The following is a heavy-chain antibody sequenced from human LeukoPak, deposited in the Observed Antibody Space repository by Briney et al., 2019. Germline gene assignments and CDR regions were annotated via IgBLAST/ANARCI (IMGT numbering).Heavy chain of an antibody. CDR2: ISGDGGST. D-gene: IGHD3-3*01. CDR3: AKGFSVLASNHYLYYYGMDV. Sequence: GGSLRLSCAASGMTFDDYAMHWVRRAPGKGLEWVSLISGDGGSTYYADSVKGRFTISRDNSKNSLYLQKTNLRTEDTALYYCAKGFSVLASNHYLYYYGMDVWGQGTTVPVSS. CDR1: GMTFDDYA. V-gene: IGHV3-43*02. J-gene: IGHJ6*01.